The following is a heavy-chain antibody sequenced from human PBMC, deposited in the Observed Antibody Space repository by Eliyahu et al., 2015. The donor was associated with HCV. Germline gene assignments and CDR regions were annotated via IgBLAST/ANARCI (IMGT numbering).Heavy chain of an antibody. Sequence: EVLLVESGGGLVQPGGSLRLSCAAFGFTFSNYSMNWVRQAPGKGLEWVSYISSSSSPIYYADSVRGRFTISRDNAKNSLYLQMDSLRDEDTAVYFCARDGWAPSSRNWYSNYWGQGTLVTVSS. CDR2: ISSSSSPI. CDR1: GFTFSNYS. V-gene: IGHV3-48*02. J-gene: IGHJ4*02. CDR3: ARDGWAPSSRNWYSNY. D-gene: IGHD6-13*01.